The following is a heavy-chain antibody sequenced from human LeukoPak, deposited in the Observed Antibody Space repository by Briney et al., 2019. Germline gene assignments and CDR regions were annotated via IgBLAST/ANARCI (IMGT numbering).Heavy chain of an antibody. CDR1: GEIVRRNSVT. CDR2: TSYKSKWYN. CDR3: ARCVPTLADVDY. Sequence: QTLGLTCVVSGEIVRRNSVTCNWSRQSPSRGLEWLGRTSYKSKWYNNYAVSVKSRITINPDTSKNQFSLQLNSVTPADTAVYYIARCVPTLADVDYRGRGTLVTVSS. D-gene: IGHD2-2*01. V-gene: IGHV6-1*01. J-gene: IGHJ4*02.